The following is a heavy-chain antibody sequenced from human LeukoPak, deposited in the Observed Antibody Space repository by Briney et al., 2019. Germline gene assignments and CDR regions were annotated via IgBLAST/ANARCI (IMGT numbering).Heavy chain of an antibody. V-gene: IGHV4-34*01. D-gene: IGHD2-8*01. CDR3: ARALPSGVPDP. CDR1: GGSFSGYY. J-gene: IGHJ5*02. CDR2: INHSGST. Sequence: SETLSLTCAVYGGSFSGYYWSWIRQPPGKGLEWIGEINHSGSTNYNPSLKSRVTISVDTSKNQFSLKLSSVTAADTAVYYCARALPSGVPDPWGQGTLVTVSS.